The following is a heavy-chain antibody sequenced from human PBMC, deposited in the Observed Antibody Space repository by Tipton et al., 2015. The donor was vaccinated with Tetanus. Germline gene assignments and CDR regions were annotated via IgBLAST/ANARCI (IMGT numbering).Heavy chain of an antibody. J-gene: IGHJ5*02. V-gene: IGHV4-30-2*01. Sequence: TLSLTCAVSGASISSIYSWSWIRQPPGKGLEWIGYVFRSGSADYNPSLKSRVNISLDRSENQISLMLTSVTAADTATYYCASPIKQWLVPLDLWGQGILVTVSS. CDR3: ASPIKQWLVPLDL. CDR2: VFRSGSA. D-gene: IGHD6-19*01. CDR1: GASISSIYS.